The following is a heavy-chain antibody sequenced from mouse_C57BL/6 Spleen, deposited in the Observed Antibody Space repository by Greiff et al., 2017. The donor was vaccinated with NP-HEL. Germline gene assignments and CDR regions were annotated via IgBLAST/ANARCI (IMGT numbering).Heavy chain of an antibody. CDR1: GYAFSSYW. D-gene: IGHD1-1*01. V-gene: IGHV1-80*01. CDR3: ARAGDGTTEFAY. J-gene: IGHJ3*01. Sequence: VQLQQSGAELVKPGASVKISCKASGYAFSSYWMNWVKQRPGKGLEWIGQIYPGDGDTNYNGKFKGKATLTADKSSSTAYMQLSSLTSEDSAVYCCARAGDGTTEFAYWGQGTLVTVSA. CDR2: IYPGDGDT.